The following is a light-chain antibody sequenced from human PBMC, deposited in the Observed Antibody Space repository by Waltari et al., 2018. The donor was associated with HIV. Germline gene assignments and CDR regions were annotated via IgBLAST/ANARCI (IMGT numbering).Light chain of an antibody. CDR2: EAV. V-gene: IGLV2-23*01. CDR1: SSDVGNYNL. J-gene: IGLJ3*02. Sequence: QSALTQPASVSGSPGQSITISCTGTSSDVGNYNLVSWYQQYPGKAPKLMIYEAVKRPSGVSNRISASKSGHTSSLTISGLQAEYEADYYCCSYGGSSTWVFGGGTKLTVL. CDR3: CSYGGSSTWV.